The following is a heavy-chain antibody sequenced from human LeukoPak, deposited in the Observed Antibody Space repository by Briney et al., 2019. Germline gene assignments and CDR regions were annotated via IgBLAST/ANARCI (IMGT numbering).Heavy chain of an antibody. CDR2: INGSSSDT. J-gene: IGHJ3*02. CDR1: GFTFSDYY. D-gene: IGHD3-10*01. CDR3: ARLGAAFDS. V-gene: IGHV3-11*03. Sequence: GGSLRLSCAASGFTFSDYYMTWIRQAPGRGLEWISYINGSSSDTKYADSVKGRFTISRDNAKNSLYLLMNSLRAEDTAVYYCARLGAAFDSWGQGTMVTVSS.